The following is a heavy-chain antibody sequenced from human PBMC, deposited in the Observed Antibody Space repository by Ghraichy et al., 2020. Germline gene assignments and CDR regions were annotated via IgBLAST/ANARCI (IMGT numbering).Heavy chain of an antibody. D-gene: IGHD3-22*01. Sequence: SVKVSCKASGGTFSSYAISWVRQAPGQGLEWMGGIIPIFGTANYEQKFQGRVTITADESTSTAYMELSSLRSEDTAVYYCARDRSGIYYDSSGYFVRYYGMDVWGQGTTVTVSS. J-gene: IGHJ6*02. CDR1: GGTFSSYA. V-gene: IGHV1-69*13. CDR2: IIPIFGTA. CDR3: ARDRSGIYYDSSGYFVRYYGMDV.